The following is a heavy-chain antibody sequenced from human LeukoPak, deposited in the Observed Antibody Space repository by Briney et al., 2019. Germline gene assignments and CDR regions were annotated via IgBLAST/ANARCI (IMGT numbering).Heavy chain of an antibody. CDR3: ARTTMVRGDNGAFDI. D-gene: IGHD3-10*01. CDR1: GGSISSGGYS. CDR2: ICHSGST. V-gene: IGHV4-30-2*01. Sequence: SQTLSLTCAVSGGSISSGGYSWSWIRQPPGKGLEWIGYICHSGSTYYNPSLKSRVTISVDRSKNQFSLKLSSVTAADTAVYYCARTTMVRGDNGAFDIWGQGTMVTVSS. J-gene: IGHJ3*02.